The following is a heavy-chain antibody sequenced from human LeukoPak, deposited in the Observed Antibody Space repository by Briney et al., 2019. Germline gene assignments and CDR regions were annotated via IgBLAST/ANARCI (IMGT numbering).Heavy chain of an antibody. V-gene: IGHV3-66*01. Sequence: GGSLRLSCAASGFTVSSNYMSWVRQAPGKGLEWVSVIYSGGSTYYADSVKGRFTISRDNSKNTLYLQMNSLRVEDTAVYYCARWAYYYDAFDIWGQGTMVTVSS. CDR1: GFTVSSNY. CDR2: IYSGGST. J-gene: IGHJ3*02. CDR3: ARWAYYYDAFDI. D-gene: IGHD3-10*01.